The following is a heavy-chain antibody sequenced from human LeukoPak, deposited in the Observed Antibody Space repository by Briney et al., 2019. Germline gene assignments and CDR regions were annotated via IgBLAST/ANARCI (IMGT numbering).Heavy chain of an antibody. J-gene: IGHJ4*02. CDR3: ARQGERFLEWLPMGQFDY. CDR2: ISHSENT. D-gene: IGHD3-3*01. CDR1: GGSISSYY. Sequence: PSETLSLTCTVSGGSISSYYWGWIRQPPGKGLEWLATISHSENTYYNPSLKGRVTVSLDTSKNQFSLRLSSVTAADTAVYYCARQGERFLEWLPMGQFDYWGQGTLVTVSS. V-gene: IGHV4-59*08.